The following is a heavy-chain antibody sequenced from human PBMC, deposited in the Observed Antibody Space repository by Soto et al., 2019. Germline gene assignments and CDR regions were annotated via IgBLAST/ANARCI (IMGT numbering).Heavy chain of an antibody. CDR2: MSSSGTTI. V-gene: IGHV3-11*01. J-gene: IGHJ4*02. CDR1: GFTFSDYS. Sequence: GGSLRLSCAASGFTFSDYSMRWIRQAPGRGLEWVSYMSSSGTTIYYADSVKGRFTISRDNAKNTLYLQMNSLRAEDTAVYYLARDSFGRYSGALGDWGQGXLVTVSS. CDR3: ARDSFGRYSGALGD. D-gene: IGHD5-12*01.